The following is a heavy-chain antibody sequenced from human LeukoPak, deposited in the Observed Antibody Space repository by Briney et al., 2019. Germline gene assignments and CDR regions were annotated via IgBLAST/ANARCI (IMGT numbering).Heavy chain of an antibody. CDR2: ICSAGGYI. CDR1: GFTFSSYT. J-gene: IGHJ4*02. CDR3: AREIVSSNSFDN. D-gene: IGHD2-2*01. V-gene: IGHV3-21*01. Sequence: AGGSLRLSCAASGFTFSSYTLNWVRQAPGKGLEWVSSICSAGGYIYYADSVKGRFTISRDNAKNSLYLQMNSLRAVDTAVYYCAREIVSSNSFDNWGQGTLVTVSS.